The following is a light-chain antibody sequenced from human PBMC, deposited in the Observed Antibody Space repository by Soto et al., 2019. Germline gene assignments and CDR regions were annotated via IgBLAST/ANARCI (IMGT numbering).Light chain of an antibody. Sequence: EIVLTQSPATLSLSPGERATLSCRASQSVSSYLAWYQQKPGQDPRLLIYDASNRATGIPARFSGSGSGTDFTLTISSLEPEDFAVYYCQQRSNWPPQVTFGPGTKVDIK. CDR1: QSVSSY. CDR3: QQRSNWPPQVT. J-gene: IGKJ3*01. V-gene: IGKV3-11*01. CDR2: DAS.